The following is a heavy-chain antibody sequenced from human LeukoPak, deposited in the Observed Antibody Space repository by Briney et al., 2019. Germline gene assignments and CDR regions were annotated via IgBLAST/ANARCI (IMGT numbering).Heavy chain of an antibody. CDR2: IYDTGTPT. CDR1: GGSISGFV. J-gene: IGHJ4*02. CDR3: ARLTKGEQWLAYYFDY. D-gene: IGHD6-19*01. V-gene: IGHV4-59*08. Sequence: SETLSLTCTVSGGSISGFVWSWIRQPPGEGLVYIGFIYDTGTPTNYNPLLKSRVTLSVDTSKNQFSLNLKSVTAADTAVYYCARLTKGEQWLAYYFDYWGQGALVTVSS.